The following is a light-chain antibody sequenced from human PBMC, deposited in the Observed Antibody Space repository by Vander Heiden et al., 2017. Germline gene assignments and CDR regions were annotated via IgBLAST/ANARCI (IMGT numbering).Light chain of an antibody. CDR3: LQYDSYSPWT. CDR1: QRISSW. Sequence: DIQMTQFPSTLSASVGDRVTITCRASQRISSWLAWYQQKPGKAPKLLIHKASSLESGVASRFSGSGSGTEFTLTINSLQPDDFATYYCLQYDSYSPWTFGQGTKVEIK. V-gene: IGKV1-5*03. CDR2: KAS. J-gene: IGKJ1*01.